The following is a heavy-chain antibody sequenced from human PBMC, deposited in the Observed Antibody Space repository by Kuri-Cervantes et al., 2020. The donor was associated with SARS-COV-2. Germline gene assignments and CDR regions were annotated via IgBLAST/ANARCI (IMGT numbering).Heavy chain of an antibody. CDR2: INPSGGST. Sequence: GGSLRLSCAASGFTFTSYYMHWVRQAPGQGLEWMGIINPSGGSTSYAQKFQGRVTMTRDTSTSTVYMELSSLRSEDTAVYYCARASGEYSSSLGHWGQGTLVTVSS. CDR3: ARASGEYSSSLGH. V-gene: IGHV1-46*01. CDR1: GFTFTSYY. D-gene: IGHD6-6*01. J-gene: IGHJ4*02.